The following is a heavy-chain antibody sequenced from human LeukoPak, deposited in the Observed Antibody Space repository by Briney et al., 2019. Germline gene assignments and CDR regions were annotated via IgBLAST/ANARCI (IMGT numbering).Heavy chain of an antibody. V-gene: IGHV3-23*01. J-gene: IGHJ6*02. CDR1: GFTFNNYA. CDR2: ISGSGDST. D-gene: IGHD6-13*01. CDR3: TKDLGSSSWRPPNYYGMDV. Sequence: GGSPRLSCAASGFTFNNYAMCWVLQAPGKGLEWVSTISGSGDSTNYADSVKGRFTISRDNSKDTLYLQMNSLTAEDTAVYYCTKDLGSSSWRPPNYYGMDVWGQGTTVTVSS.